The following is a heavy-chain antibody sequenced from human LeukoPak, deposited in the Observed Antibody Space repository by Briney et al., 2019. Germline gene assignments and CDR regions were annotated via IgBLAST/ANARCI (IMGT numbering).Heavy chain of an antibody. CDR3: ASTMVRGVSRYYGMDV. V-gene: IGHV3-23*01. CDR1: GFTFSNYA. J-gene: IGHJ6*02. CDR2: ISGSGGST. D-gene: IGHD3-10*01. Sequence: GGSLRLSCAASGFTFSNYAMSWVRQAPGKGLEWVSAISGSGGSTYYADSVKGRFTISRDNSKNTLYLQMNSLRAEDTAVYYCASTMVRGVSRYYGMDVWGQGTTVTVSS.